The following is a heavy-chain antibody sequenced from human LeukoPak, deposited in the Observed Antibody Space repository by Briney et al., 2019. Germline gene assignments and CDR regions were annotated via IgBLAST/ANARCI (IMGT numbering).Heavy chain of an antibody. CDR1: GGSISSYY. CDR2: IYYSGST. J-gene: IGHJ5*02. D-gene: IGHD2-15*01. CDR3: ARGVATGNLAATTGGWFDP. Sequence: PSETLSLTCTVSGGSISSYYWSWIRQPAGKGLEWIGYIYYSGSTNYNPSLKSRVTISVDTSKNQFSLKLSSVTAADTAVYYCARGVATGNLAATTGGWFDPWGQGTLVTVSS. V-gene: IGHV4-59*01.